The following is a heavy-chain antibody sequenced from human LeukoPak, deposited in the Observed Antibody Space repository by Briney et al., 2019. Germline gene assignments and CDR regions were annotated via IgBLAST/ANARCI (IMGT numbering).Heavy chain of an antibody. CDR1: GGSVSSGSYY. V-gene: IGHV4-61*01. CDR3: ATYSHSSSWYYFDY. J-gene: IGHJ4*02. CDR2: IYYSGST. D-gene: IGHD6-13*01. Sequence: KPSETLSLTCTVSGGSVSSGSYYWSWIRQPPGKGLEWIGYIYYSGSTNYNPSLKSRVTISVDTSKNQFSLKLSSVTAADTAVYYCATYSHSSSWYYFDYWGQGTPVTVSS.